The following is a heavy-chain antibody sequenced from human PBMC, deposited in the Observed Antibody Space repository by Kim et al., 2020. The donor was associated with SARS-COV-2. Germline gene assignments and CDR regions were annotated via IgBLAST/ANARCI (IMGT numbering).Heavy chain of an antibody. V-gene: IGHV3-23*01. CDR3: AKDVSFSSGWYAGYFDC. Sequence: GGSLRLSCAASGFTFSSYAMSWVRQAPGKGLEYAMSWVRQAAGKGLEWVSSISGSGGSTNYTDSVKGRFTISRDNSKNTLYLQMNSLRAEDTAVYYCAKDVSFSSGWYAGYFDCWGQGTLVTVSS. CDR1: GFTFSSYAMSWVRQAPGKGLEYA. D-gene: IGHD6-19*01. CDR2: ISGSGGST. J-gene: IGHJ4*02.